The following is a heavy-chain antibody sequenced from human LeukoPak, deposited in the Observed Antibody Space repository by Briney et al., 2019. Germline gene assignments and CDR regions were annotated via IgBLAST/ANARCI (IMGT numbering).Heavy chain of an antibody. CDR3: ASLWFGESTHGHPMMDV. D-gene: IGHD3-10*01. CDR2: INPNSGGT. V-gene: IGHV1-2*02. CDR1: GYTFTGYY. Sequence: ASVKVSCKASGYTFTGYYMHWVRQAPGQGLEWMGWINPNSGGTNYAQKFQGRVTMTRDTSISTAYMELSRLRSDDTAVYYCASLWFGESTHGHPMMDVWGKGTTVTVSS. J-gene: IGHJ6*04.